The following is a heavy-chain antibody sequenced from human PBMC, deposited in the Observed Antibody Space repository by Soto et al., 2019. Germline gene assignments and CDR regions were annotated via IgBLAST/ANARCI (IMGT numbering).Heavy chain of an antibody. Sequence: GESLKISCAASGFTFSSYAMSWVRQAPGKGLEWVSAISGSGGSTYYADSVKGRFTISRDKSKNTLYLQMNSLRAEETAVYYCAKEGPHDYSNYILPGLYYFDYWGQGTLVTVSS. D-gene: IGHD4-4*01. J-gene: IGHJ4*02. V-gene: IGHV3-23*01. CDR2: ISGSGGST. CDR3: AKEGPHDYSNYILPGLYYFDY. CDR1: GFTFSSYA.